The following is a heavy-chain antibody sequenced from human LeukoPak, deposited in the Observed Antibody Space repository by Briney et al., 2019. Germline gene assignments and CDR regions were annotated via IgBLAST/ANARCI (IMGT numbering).Heavy chain of an antibody. CDR1: GFTFSSYA. CDR2: ISGSGTTT. CDR3: AKDRGGWSLNWFDP. Sequence: GGSLRLSCAASGFTFSSYAMYWVRQAPGKGLEWVSDISGSGTTTNYADSVKGRFTISRDNSKNTLYLQMNSLRAEDTAVYYCAKDRGGWSLNWFDPWGQGTLVTVSS. V-gene: IGHV3-23*01. J-gene: IGHJ5*02. D-gene: IGHD6-19*01.